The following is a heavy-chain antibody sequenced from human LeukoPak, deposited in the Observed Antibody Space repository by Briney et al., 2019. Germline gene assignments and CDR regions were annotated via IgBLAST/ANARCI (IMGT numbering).Heavy chain of an antibody. J-gene: IGHJ6*02. D-gene: IGHD5-18*01. CDR1: GFIFSSYG. V-gene: IGHV3-33*01. CDR2: IWYDGSNK. Sequence: GGSLRLSCAASGFIFSSYGMHWVRQAPGKGLEWVAVIWYDGSNKYYADSVKGRFTISRDNSKNTLYLQMNSLRAEDTAVYYCARLISYGYGMDVWGQGTTVTVSS. CDR3: ARLISYGYGMDV.